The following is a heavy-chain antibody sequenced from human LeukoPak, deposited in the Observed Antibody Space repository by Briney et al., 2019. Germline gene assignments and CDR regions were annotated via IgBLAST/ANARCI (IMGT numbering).Heavy chain of an antibody. J-gene: IGHJ3*02. CDR1: GFTFSNYS. D-gene: IGHD2/OR15-2a*01. Sequence: GGSLRLSCAASGFTFSNYSMSWVRQAPGQGLEWVSTISGSGGSTYYAQSVKGRFTISRDNSKNTLSLQMNSLRAEDTAVYYCAKDNGIVVLTAGRAFDIWGQGTMVIVSS. CDR3: AKDNGIVVLTAGRAFDI. CDR2: ISGSGGST. V-gene: IGHV3-23*01.